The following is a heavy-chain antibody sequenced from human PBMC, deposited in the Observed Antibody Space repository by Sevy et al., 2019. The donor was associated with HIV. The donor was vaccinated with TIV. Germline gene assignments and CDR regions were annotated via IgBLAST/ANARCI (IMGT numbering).Heavy chain of an antibody. Sequence: GGSLRLSCAASGFTVSSYSMNWVRQAPGKGLEWVSYISSSSSTLYYADSVKGRFTISRDNDKNSLYLQMNSLRAEDTAVYYCARDGQLTGNRGFDYWGQGTLVTVSS. J-gene: IGHJ4*02. D-gene: IGHD7-27*01. V-gene: IGHV3-48*01. CDR3: ARDGQLTGNRGFDY. CDR1: GFTVSSYS. CDR2: ISSSSSTL.